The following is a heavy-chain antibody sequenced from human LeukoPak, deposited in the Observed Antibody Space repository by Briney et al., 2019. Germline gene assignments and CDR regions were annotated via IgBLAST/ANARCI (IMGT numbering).Heavy chain of an antibody. CDR2: INPNSGGT. Sequence: ASVKVSCKASGYTFTGYYMHWVRQAPGQGLEWMGWINPNSGGTNYAQKFQGRVTMTRDTSISTAYMELSRLRSDDTAVYYCARTYCSSTSCYVGRFDPWGQGTLVTVSA. CDR1: GYTFTGYY. D-gene: IGHD2-2*01. CDR3: ARTYCSSTSCYVGRFDP. V-gene: IGHV1-2*02. J-gene: IGHJ5*02.